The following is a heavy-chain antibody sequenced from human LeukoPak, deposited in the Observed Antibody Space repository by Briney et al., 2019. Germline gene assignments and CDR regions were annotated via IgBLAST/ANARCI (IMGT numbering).Heavy chain of an antibody. J-gene: IGHJ3*02. CDR3: ARGQYYYDSSGHVRSDAFDI. CDR1: GFTFSSYS. Sequence: GGSLRLSCAASGFTFSSYSMNWVRQAPGKGLEWVSSISSSSSYIYYADSVKGRFTISRDNAKNSLYLQMNSLRAEDTAVYYCARGQYYYDSSGHVRSDAFDIWGQGTMVTVSS. V-gene: IGHV3-21*01. CDR2: ISSSSSYI. D-gene: IGHD3-22*01.